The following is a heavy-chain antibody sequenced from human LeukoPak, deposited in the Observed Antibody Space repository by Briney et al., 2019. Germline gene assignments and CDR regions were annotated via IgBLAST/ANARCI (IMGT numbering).Heavy chain of an antibody. J-gene: IGHJ4*02. V-gene: IGHV4-59*01. CDR2: IYYSGST. CDR1: GGSISSYY. CDR3: ARARERAAAGPFEY. D-gene: IGHD6-13*01. Sequence: SETLSPTCTVSGGSISSYYWSWIRQPPGKGLEWIGYIYYSGSTNYNPSLKSRVTISVDTSKNQFSLKLSSVTAADTAVYYCARARERAAAGPFEYWGQGTLVTVSS.